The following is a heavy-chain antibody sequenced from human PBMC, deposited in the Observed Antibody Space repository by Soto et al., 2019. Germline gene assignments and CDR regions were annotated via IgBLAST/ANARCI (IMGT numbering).Heavy chain of an antibody. D-gene: IGHD1-26*01. CDR2: IKSNTDGGTT. CDR1: GFNFSNGW. Sequence: EVQLVESGGGLVKPGGSLRLSCAASGFNFSNGWMSWVRQAPGKGLEWVGRIKSNTDGGTTDYAAPVKGRFTLSRDDSLHTLYLQMSSLKIENTAVYYCSTAEWEWGPGTLVTVSS. CDR3: STAEWE. V-gene: IGHV3-15*05. J-gene: IGHJ4*02.